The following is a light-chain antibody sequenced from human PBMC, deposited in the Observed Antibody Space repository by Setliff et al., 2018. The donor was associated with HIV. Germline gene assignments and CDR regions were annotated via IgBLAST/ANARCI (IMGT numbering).Light chain of an antibody. Sequence: QSVLTQPASVSGSPGQSITISCTGISSDVGGYNYVSWYQQHPGKAPKLMIYEVSNRPSGVSNRFSASKSGNTASLTISGLQAEDEADYYCSSYRTGNTQVFGGGTK. CDR1: SSDVGGYNY. CDR2: EVS. CDR3: SSYRTGNTQV. J-gene: IGLJ3*02. V-gene: IGLV2-14*01.